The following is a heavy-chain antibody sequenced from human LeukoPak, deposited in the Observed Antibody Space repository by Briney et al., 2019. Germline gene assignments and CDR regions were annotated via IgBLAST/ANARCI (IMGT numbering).Heavy chain of an antibody. Sequence: ASVKVSCKASGYTFTSYYMHWVRQAPGQGLEWMGIINPSGGSTSYAQKFQGRVTMTRDTSTSTVYMELSSLRSEDTAVYCCVRDGNYIYCSGGSCYSNWFDPWGQGTLVTVSS. J-gene: IGHJ5*02. V-gene: IGHV1-46*01. CDR3: VRDGNYIYCSGGSCYSNWFDP. D-gene: IGHD2-15*01. CDR1: GYTFTSYY. CDR2: INPSGGST.